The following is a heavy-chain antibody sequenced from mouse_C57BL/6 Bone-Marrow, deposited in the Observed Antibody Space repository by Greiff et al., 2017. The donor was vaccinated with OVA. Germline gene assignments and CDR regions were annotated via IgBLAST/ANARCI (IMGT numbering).Heavy chain of an antibody. CDR1: GYSITSGYY. CDR3: ARRVTTVVSPLFDY. CDR2: ISYDGSN. D-gene: IGHD1-1*01. V-gene: IGHV3-6*01. J-gene: IGHJ2*01. Sequence: EVQLVESGPGLVKPSQSLSLTCSVTGYSITSGYYWNWIRQFPGNKLEWMGYISYDGSNNYNPSLKNRISITRDTSKNQFFLKLNSVTTEDTATYYCARRVTTVVSPLFDYWGQGTTLTVSS.